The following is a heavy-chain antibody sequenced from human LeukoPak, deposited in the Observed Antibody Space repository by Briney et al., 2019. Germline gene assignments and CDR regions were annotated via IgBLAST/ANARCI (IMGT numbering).Heavy chain of an antibody. CDR3: TRGAGNSWFDC. J-gene: IGHJ4*02. V-gene: IGHV1-2*02. Sequence: ASVKVSCKPSGYSFTVNYLHWVRQAPEQGLEWVGWMYPNSGVTGYTQNIQRRDTTTRETSISTAYMEVGSLTSDDTAVYYCTRGAGNSWFDCGGEGSLVTVS. D-gene: IGHD6-13*01. CDR1: GYSFTVNY. CDR2: MYPNSGVT.